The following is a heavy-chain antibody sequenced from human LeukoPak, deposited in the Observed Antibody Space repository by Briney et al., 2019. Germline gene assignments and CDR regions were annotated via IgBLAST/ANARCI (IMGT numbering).Heavy chain of an antibody. CDR2: IKSKTDGGTT. CDR1: GFTVGSAW. J-gene: IGHJ4*02. D-gene: IGHD6-13*01. V-gene: IGHV3-15*01. CDR3: ASIAAAGTE. Sequence: GGSLRLSCAASGFTVGSAWMSWVRQAPGRGLEWVGRIKSKTDGGTTDYAAPVKGRFTISRDNSKNTLYLQMNSLRAEDTAVYYCASIAAAGTEWGQGTLVTVSS.